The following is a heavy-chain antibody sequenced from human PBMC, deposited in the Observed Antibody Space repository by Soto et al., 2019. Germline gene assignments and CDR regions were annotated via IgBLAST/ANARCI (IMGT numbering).Heavy chain of an antibody. CDR1: GGSISSGDDF. D-gene: IGHD1-20*01. J-gene: IGHJ6*02. V-gene: IGHV4-30-4*01. CDR3: ARDRAKWKDYYYSGMDV. Sequence: QVQLQESGPGLVKPSQTLSLTCTVSGGSISSGDDFWTWIRQPPGKGLEWIGNIYYRGSTYYNPSLKSRLTMSVDTSKNQFSLTLSSVTAADTAVYYCARDRAKWKDYYYSGMDVWGQGTTVTVSS. CDR2: IYYRGST.